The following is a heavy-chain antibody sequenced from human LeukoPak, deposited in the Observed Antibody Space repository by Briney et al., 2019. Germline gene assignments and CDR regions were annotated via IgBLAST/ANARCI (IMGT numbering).Heavy chain of an antibody. CDR1: GFTFHDYG. V-gene: IGHV3-48*03. CDR3: ARTLAY. Sequence: GSLRLSCAASGFTFHDYGMSWVRQAPGKGLEWVSYISSSGSPIYYADSVKGRFTVSRDNAKNSLYLQMSSLRAEDTAVYYCARTLAYWGQGTLVAVSS. CDR2: ISSSGSPI. J-gene: IGHJ4*02. D-gene: IGHD6-13*01.